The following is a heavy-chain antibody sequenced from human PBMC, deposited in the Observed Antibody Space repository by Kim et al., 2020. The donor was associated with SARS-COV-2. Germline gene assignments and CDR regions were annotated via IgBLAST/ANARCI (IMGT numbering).Heavy chain of an antibody. Sequence: ASVKVSCKASGYTFTSYYMHWVRQAPGQGLEWMGIINPSGGSTSYAQKFQGRVTMTRDTSTSTVYMELSSLRSEDTAVYYCARNLDQPGIAVAGINYWGQGTLVTVSS. J-gene: IGHJ4*02. CDR1: GYTFTSYY. CDR3: ARNLDQPGIAVAGINY. D-gene: IGHD6-19*01. CDR2: INPSGGST. V-gene: IGHV1-46*01.